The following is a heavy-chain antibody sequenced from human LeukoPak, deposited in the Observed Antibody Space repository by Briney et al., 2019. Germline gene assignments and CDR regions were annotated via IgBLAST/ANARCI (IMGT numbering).Heavy chain of an antibody. CDR3: ARVDDYGGNKFDY. CDR2: INSDGSST. Sequence: GGSLRLSCAASGFTFSSYWMHWVRQAPGKGLVWVSRINSDGSSTSYADSVKGRFTISRDNAKNTLYLQMNSLRAEDTAVYYCARVDDYGGNKFDYWGQGTLVTVSS. V-gene: IGHV3-74*01. CDR1: GFTFSSYW. D-gene: IGHD4-23*01. J-gene: IGHJ4*02.